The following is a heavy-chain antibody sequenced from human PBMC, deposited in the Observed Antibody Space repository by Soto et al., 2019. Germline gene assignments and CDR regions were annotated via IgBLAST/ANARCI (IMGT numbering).Heavy chain of an antibody. CDR3: ARFFFVCPDDDFDVFYY. CDR1: GGSISSYY. V-gene: IGHV4-59*01. Sequence: PSETLSLXCTVSGGSISSYYWSWIRQPPGKGLEWIGYIYYSGSTNYNPSLKSRGTISVDTSKNHFSLKLSSVTAAGTAVYYCARFFFVCPDDDFDVFYYCAQGSLVTVSA. D-gene: IGHD3-3*01. CDR2: IYYSGST. J-gene: IGHJ4*01.